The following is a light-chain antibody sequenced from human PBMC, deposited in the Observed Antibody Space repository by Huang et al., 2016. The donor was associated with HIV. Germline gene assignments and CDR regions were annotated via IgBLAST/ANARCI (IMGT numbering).Light chain of an antibody. CDR3: LQHKNFHAPT. V-gene: IGKV1-17*03. CDR1: QDIYNY. Sequence: DIQLTQSPSAMAASVGDRVIITCRATQDIYNYLAWFQQQPGKAPKRLIYGASSLQTGVPSRFSGSGSGTEFTLTINSLQPEDSATYFCLQHKNFHAPTFGQGTKVEIK. CDR2: GAS. J-gene: IGKJ1*01.